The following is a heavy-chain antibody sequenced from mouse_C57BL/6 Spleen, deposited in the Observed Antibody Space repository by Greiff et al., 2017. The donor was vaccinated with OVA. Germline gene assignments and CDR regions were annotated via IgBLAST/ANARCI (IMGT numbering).Heavy chain of an antibody. CDR2: IFPGSGST. J-gene: IGHJ2*01. CDR1: GYTFTDYY. Sequence: QVQLQQSGPELVKPGASVKISCKASGYTFTDYYINWVKQRPGQGLEWIGWIFPGSGSTYYNEKFTGKATLTVDKSSSTAYMLVSSLTSEDSAVYFCATGPTERDYFDYWGQGTTLTVSS. CDR3: ATGPTERDYFDY. V-gene: IGHV1-75*01. D-gene: IGHD1-1*01.